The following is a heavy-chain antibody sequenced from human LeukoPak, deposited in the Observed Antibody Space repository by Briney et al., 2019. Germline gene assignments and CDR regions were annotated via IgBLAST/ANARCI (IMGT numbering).Heavy chain of an antibody. V-gene: IGHV3-66*01. CDR3: AMVRLLDHYYGMDV. CDR2: IYSGGST. CDR1: GFTDSSNY. D-gene: IGHD3/OR15-3a*01. J-gene: IGHJ6*02. Sequence: PGGSLRLSCAASGFTDSSNYMSWVRQAPGKGLEWVSVIYSGGSTYYADSVKGRFTISRDNSKNTLYLQMNSLRAEDTAVYYCAMVRLLDHYYGMDVWGQGTTVTVSS.